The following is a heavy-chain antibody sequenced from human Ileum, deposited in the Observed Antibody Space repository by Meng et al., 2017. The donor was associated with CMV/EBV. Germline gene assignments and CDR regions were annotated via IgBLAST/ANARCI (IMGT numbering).Heavy chain of an antibody. V-gene: IGHV4-34*01. CDR1: GASFTDYF. J-gene: IGHJ2*01. CDR2: VHFGGSG. D-gene: IGHD3-16*01. Sequence: GSLRLSCAVYGASFTDYFWNWFRQTPGKGLEWIGEVHFGGSGSYNQSLKSRLTISMDTSKNQFSLNLNSVTAADTAVYYCARQGKPHVWGYFDLWGRGTLVTVSS. CDR3: ARQGKPHVWGYFDL.